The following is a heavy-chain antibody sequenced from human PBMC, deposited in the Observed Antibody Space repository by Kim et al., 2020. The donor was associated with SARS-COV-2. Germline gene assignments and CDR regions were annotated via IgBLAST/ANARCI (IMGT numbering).Heavy chain of an antibody. CDR1: GFTLSDYF. CDR2: GRHRPRNYTT. Sequence: GGSLRLSCAASGFTLSDYFMDWVRQVPGKGLEWIGRGRHRPRNYTTEYAASVQGRFTVSRDDSKTSLHLLMTSLGTEDTAVYYCVRGHKSFDLWGQGTLVTVSS. CDR3: VRGHKSFDL. V-gene: IGHV3-72*01. J-gene: IGHJ5*02.